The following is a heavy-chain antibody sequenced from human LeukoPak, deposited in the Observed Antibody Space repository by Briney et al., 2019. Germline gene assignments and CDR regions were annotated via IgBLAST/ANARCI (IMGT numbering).Heavy chain of an antibody. J-gene: IGHJ4*02. V-gene: IGHV3-13*01. CDR2: IGTAGDT. Sequence: AGGSLRLSCAASGFTFSSYDMHWVRQATGKGLEWVSAIGTAGDTYYPGSVKGRFTISRGNAKNSLYLQMNSLRAGDTAVYYCARGGQQLGEFDCWGQGTLVTVSS. CDR1: GFTFSSYD. D-gene: IGHD6-13*01. CDR3: ARGGQQLGEFDC.